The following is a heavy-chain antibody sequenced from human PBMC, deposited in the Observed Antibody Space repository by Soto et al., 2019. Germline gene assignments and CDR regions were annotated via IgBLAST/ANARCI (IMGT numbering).Heavy chain of an antibody. V-gene: IGHV5-51*01. D-gene: IGHD6-6*01. CDR2: IYPGDSDT. CDR3: ARRSSASYYYYYYRMDV. Sequence: GASLKISCNGSRYSFTSYWIGWVRQMPGKGLEWVGIIYPGDSDTRYSPSFQGQVSISTDKSISTAYLQWSSLKASDTAMYYCARRSSASYYYYYYRMDVWGQGTTVTVSS. CDR1: RYSFTSYW. J-gene: IGHJ6*02.